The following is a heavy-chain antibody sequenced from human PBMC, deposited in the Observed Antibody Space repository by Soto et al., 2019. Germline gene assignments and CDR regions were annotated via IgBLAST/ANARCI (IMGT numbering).Heavy chain of an antibody. CDR3: ARGSQLERDGLDI. V-gene: IGHV4-31*03. J-gene: IGHJ3*02. D-gene: IGHD1-1*01. CDR1: GVSINSGGYY. Sequence: QVQLQESGPGLVKPSQTLSLTCSVSGVSINSGGYYWSWIRHHPGKGLEWIGYIYYTGHTFYTPSLKSRVAMSLDTSKNQFSLKLSSVTAADTAVYYCARGSQLERDGLDIWGQGTMVPVSS. CDR2: IYYTGHT.